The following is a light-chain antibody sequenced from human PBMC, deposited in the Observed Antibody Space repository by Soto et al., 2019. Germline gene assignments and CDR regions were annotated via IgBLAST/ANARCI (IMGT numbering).Light chain of an antibody. CDR1: QSVTGW. Sequence: DIQMTQSPSTLSASVGDRVTITCRASQSVTGWLAWYQQKPGEAPKLLIYDASTLASGVPSRFSGSGSVTQFTLTISSLQPDDSATYCCQQYHSYSPYTFGQGTKLEIK. V-gene: IGKV1-5*01. J-gene: IGKJ2*01. CDR2: DAS. CDR3: QQYHSYSPYT.